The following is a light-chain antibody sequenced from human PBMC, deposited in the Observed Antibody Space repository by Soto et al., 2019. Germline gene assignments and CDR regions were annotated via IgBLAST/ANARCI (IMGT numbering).Light chain of an antibody. V-gene: IGLV1-47*01. Sequence: QSVLTQPPSASGTPGQRVSITCSGSTSNIAGNFVFWYQQLPGTAPSLLIYRNDQRPSGVPDRISGSKSGTSASLAISGLRSEDEGAYFCAAWDDTLTAWVFGGGTKVTVL. J-gene: IGLJ3*02. CDR1: TSNIAGNF. CDR3: AAWDDTLTAWV. CDR2: RND.